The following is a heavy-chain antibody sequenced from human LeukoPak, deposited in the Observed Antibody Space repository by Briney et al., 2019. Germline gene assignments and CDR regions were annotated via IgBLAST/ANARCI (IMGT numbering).Heavy chain of an antibody. CDR1: GYTFTGYY. CDR3: ARDQFSSSWASFDY. V-gene: IGHV1-2*02. Sequence: GASVKVSCKASGYTFTGYYMHWVRQAPGQGLEWMGWINPNSGGTNYAQKFQGRVTMTRDTSISTAYMELSRLRSDDTAVYYCARDQFSSSWASFDYWGQGTLVTVSS. D-gene: IGHD6-13*01. J-gene: IGHJ4*02. CDR2: INPNSGGT.